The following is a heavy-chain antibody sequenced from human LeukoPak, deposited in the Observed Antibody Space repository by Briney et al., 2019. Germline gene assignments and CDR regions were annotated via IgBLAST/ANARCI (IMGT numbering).Heavy chain of an antibody. D-gene: IGHD6-13*01. V-gene: IGHV1-18*04. J-gene: IGHJ6*04. Sequence: ASVKVSCKASGYTFTSYGICWVRQAPGQGLEWMGWISAYNGNTNYAQKLQGRVTMTTDTSTSTAYMELRSLRSDDTAVYYCARAPGYSSSWYVVDVWGKGTTVTVSS. CDR3: ARAPGYSSSWYVVDV. CDR2: ISAYNGNT. CDR1: GYTFTSYG.